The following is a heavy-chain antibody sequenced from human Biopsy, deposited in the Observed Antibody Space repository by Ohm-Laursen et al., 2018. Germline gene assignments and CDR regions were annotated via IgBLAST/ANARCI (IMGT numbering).Heavy chain of an antibody. J-gene: IGHJ6*02. CDR3: ARPPWGHAYGYYNGMDV. CDR2: ITNSGGTV. Sequence: GSLRLSCAASGLTFTTALMSWVRQAPGKGLEWVSYITNSGGTVYYEDSVKGRFTVSRDNAKNSLYLQMDRLRAEDTAVYYCARPPWGHAYGYYNGMDVWGQGTTVIVSS. CDR1: GLTFTTAL. V-gene: IGHV3-11*01. D-gene: IGHD3-10*01.